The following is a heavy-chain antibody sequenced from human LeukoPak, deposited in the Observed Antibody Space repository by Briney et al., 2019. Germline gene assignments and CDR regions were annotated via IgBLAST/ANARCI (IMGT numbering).Heavy chain of an antibody. CDR1: GFTFSSYT. V-gene: IGHV3-23*01. Sequence: GGSLRLSCAASGFTFSSYTMSWVRQAPGMGLEWVSGISGSGGSTYYSDSVKGRFTFSRDNSKKSLYLQMNNLRVEDTAIYYCAKEADSAGWFFDNWGQGTLVTVSS. CDR3: AKEADSAGWFFDN. CDR2: ISGSGGST. J-gene: IGHJ4*02. D-gene: IGHD6-19*01.